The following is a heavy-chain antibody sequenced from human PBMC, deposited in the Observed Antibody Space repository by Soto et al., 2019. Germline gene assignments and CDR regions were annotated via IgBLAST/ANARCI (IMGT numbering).Heavy chain of an antibody. J-gene: IGHJ6*02. CDR3: ARVEMDSYYYYGMDV. Sequence: SETLSLTCTVSGGSISSGGYYWSWIRQHPGKGLEWIGYIYYSGSTYYNPSLKSRVTISVDTSKNQFSLKLSSVTAADTAVYYCARVEMDSYYYYGMDVWGQGTTVTVSS. V-gene: IGHV4-31*03. D-gene: IGHD2-2*03. CDR1: GGSISSGGYY. CDR2: IYYSGST.